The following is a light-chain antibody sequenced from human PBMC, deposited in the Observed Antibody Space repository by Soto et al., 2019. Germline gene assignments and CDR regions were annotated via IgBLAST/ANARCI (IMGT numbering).Light chain of an antibody. CDR2: DVS. CDR1: SSDVGNY. V-gene: IGLV2-14*03. J-gene: IGLJ2*01. CDR3: SSYTSTITVL. Sequence: QSVLTQPASVSGSPGQSITISCTGTSSDVGNYVSWYQQHPGKAPKLMIHDVSDRPSGVSNRFSGSKSGNTASLTISGLQSEDEADYYCSSYTSTITVLFGGGTKVTVL.